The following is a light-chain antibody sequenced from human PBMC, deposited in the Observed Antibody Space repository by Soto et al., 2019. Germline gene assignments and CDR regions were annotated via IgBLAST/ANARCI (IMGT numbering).Light chain of an antibody. CDR1: QSVSSSN. CDR3: QQRDIWPWT. Sequence: EIVLTQSPGTLSLSPGDRATLYCRASQSVSSSNLAWYQQKRGQSPRLLIYGASSRATGIPDRFSGSGSGTDFTLTISSLEPEDFAVYYCQQRDIWPWTFGQGTKWIS. V-gene: IGKV3D-20*02. J-gene: IGKJ1*01. CDR2: GAS.